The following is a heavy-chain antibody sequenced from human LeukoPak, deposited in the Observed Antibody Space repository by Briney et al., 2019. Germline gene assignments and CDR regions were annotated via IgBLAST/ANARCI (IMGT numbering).Heavy chain of an antibody. Sequence: KPSETLSLTCAVYGGSLSGYYWSWIRQPPGKGLEWIGEINHSGSTNYNPSLKSRVTISVDTSKNQFSLKLSSVTAADTAVYYCARLLTIGSSGYYYDYWGQGTLVTVSS. J-gene: IGHJ4*02. V-gene: IGHV4-34*01. CDR1: GGSLSGYY. CDR2: INHSGST. D-gene: IGHD3-22*01. CDR3: ARLLTIGSSGYYYDY.